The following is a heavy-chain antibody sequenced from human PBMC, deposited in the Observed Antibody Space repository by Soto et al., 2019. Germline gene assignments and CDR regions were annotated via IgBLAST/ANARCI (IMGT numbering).Heavy chain of an antibody. Sequence: EVQLVESGGAMVHPGGSLRLSCVASGFKFDDYAIHWVRQVAGKGLEWVSAINWSGEMIAYADSVKGRSTISRDNAKNYVSRKINSLSPEGGAFYYGARDRFGRFYPIDVGGQGTTFTLPS. J-gene: IGHJ6*02. D-gene: IGHD3-16*01. CDR3: ARDRFGRFYPIDV. CDR2: INWSGEMI. CDR1: GFKFDDYA. V-gene: IGHV3-9*01.